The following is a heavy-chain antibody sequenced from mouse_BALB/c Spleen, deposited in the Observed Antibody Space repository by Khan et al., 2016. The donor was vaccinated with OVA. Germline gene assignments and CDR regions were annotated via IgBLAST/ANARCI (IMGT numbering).Heavy chain of an antibody. D-gene: IGHD2-4*01. J-gene: IGHJ3*01. CDR2: ISYSGNT. V-gene: IGHV3-2*02. CDR1: SYSITSEYT. Sequence: VQLKESGPGLVKPSQSLSLTCTVTSYSITSEYTWNWIRQFPGNKLEWMGFISYSGNTRYNPSLKSRISITRDTSKNQFFLQLNSVTSEDTATYYCARKDYYDYDPFPYWGQGTLVTVSA. CDR3: ARKDYYDYDPFPY.